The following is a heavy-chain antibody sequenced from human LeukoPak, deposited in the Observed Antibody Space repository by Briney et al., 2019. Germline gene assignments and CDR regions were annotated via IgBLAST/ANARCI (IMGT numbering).Heavy chain of an antibody. CDR2: ISRTSTYI. CDR1: GFSFSGNS. CDR3: ARGYYYGSGK. J-gene: IGHJ4*02. V-gene: IGHV3-21*04. Sequence: GGSLRLSCVGSGFSFSGNSMNWVRQAPGKGLEWVSGISRTSTYIYYADSVQGRFTISRDNAKNSLYLQMDSLRAEDTAVYYCARGYYYGSGKWGQGTLVTVSS. D-gene: IGHD3-10*01.